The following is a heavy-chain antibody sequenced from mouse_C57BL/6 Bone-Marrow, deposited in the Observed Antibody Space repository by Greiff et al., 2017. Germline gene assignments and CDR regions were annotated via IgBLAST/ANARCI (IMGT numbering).Heavy chain of an antibody. D-gene: IGHD2-4*01. Sequence: VKLSCKASGYTFTSYGISWVKQRTGQGLEWIGEIYPRSGNTYYNEKFKGKATLTADKSSSTAYMELRSLTSEDSAVYFCARQIYYDYEHWGQGTLVTVSA. CDR1: GYTFTSYG. CDR2: IYPRSGNT. V-gene: IGHV1-81*01. J-gene: IGHJ3*01. CDR3: ARQIYYDYEH.